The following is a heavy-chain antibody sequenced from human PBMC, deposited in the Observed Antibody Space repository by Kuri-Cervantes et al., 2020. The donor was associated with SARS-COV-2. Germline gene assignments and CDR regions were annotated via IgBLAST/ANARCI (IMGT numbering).Heavy chain of an antibody. CDR1: GDSFSSIDYY. CDR2: IYYSGST. J-gene: IGHJ1*01. CDR3: ASQGTIFGVVILPSNFQH. D-gene: IGHD3-3*01. Sequence: SETLSLTCAVSGDSFSSIDYYWAWIRQPPGKGLEWIGSIYYSGSTYYSPSLKSRVTISVDTSKNQFSLKLSSVTAADTAVYYCASQGTIFGVVILPSNFQHWGQGTLVTVSS. V-gene: IGHV4-39*01.